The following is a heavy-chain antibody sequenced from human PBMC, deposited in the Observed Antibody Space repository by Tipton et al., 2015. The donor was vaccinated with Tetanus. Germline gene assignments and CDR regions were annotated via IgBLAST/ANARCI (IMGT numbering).Heavy chain of an antibody. CDR3: ARGISVTRLRSEFDP. J-gene: IGHJ5*02. V-gene: IGHV4-34*01. CDR2: INHSGST. CDR1: GGSFSGYY. Sequence: TLSLTCAVYGGSFSGYYWSWIRQPPGKGLEWIGEINHSGSTNYNPSLKSRVTISVDTSKNQFSLKLSSVTAADTAVYYCARGISVTRLRSEFDPWGQGTLVTVSS. D-gene: IGHD4-17*01.